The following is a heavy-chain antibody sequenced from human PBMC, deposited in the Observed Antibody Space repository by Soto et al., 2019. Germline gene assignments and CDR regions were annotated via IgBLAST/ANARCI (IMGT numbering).Heavy chain of an antibody. D-gene: IGHD5-18*01. V-gene: IGHV3-33*01. Sequence: QVQLVESGGGVVQPGRSLRLSCAASGFTFSSYGMHWVRQAPCKGLEWVAVIWYDGSNKYYADSVKGRFTISRDNSKNTLYLQMNSLRAEDTAVYYCARVSDTAMVTWGQGTLVTVSS. CDR2: IWYDGSNK. CDR1: GFTFSSYG. CDR3: ARVSDTAMVT. J-gene: IGHJ4*02.